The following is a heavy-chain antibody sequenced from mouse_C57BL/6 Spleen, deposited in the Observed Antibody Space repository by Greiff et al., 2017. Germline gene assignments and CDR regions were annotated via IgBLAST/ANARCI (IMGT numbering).Heavy chain of an antibody. V-gene: IGHV1-22*01. CDR1: GFTFTDYN. CDR3: ARQLRLRDYAMDY. D-gene: IGHD3-2*02. Sequence: VQLQQSGPELVKPGASVKMSCTASGFTFTDYNMHWVKQSHGKSLEWIGYINPNNGGTSYNQKFKGKATLTVNKSASTAYMELRSLTSEDSAVYYCARQLRLRDYAMDYWGQGTSVTVSS. CDR2: INPNNGGT. J-gene: IGHJ4*01.